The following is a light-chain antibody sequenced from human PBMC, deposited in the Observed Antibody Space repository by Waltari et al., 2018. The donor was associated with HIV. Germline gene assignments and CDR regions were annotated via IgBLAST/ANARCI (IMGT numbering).Light chain of an antibody. CDR1: SSDVGAYNS. V-gene: IGLV2-14*01. CDR3: SSFTGSNTYV. CDR2: EVN. Sequence: QSALTQPASVSGSVGQSINISCTGTSSDVGAYNSVSWYQQRPGKVPKLLIYEVNSRPSGIDNRFSGSKSGNTASLTISGLQVEDEADYYCSSFTGSNTYVFGSGTKVTVL. J-gene: IGLJ1*01.